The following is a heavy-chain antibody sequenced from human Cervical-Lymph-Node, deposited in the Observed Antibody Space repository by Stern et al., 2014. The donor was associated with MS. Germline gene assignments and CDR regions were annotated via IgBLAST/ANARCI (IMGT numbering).Heavy chain of an antibody. CDR3: ARVVRFLEWVPFDP. CDR1: GGSVSSGGYT. V-gene: IGHV4-30-2*01. D-gene: IGHD3-3*01. J-gene: IGHJ5*02. CDR2: IYEDESP. Sequence: VQLVESGSGLVRPSQTLSLTCTVSGGSVSSGGYTLSWLRQPPGKGLEWIGYIYEDESPYYNPSLKSRVTISIDRSKNQFSLRLSSMTAADTALYYCARVVRFLEWVPFDPWGQGILVTVSS.